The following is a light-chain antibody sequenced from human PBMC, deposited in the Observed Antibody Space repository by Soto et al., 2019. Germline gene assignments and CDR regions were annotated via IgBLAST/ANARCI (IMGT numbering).Light chain of an antibody. J-gene: IGLJ3*02. CDR1: SSDVGGYNF. CDR2: EVS. Sequence: QSALTQPASVSGSPGQSITISCTGTSSDVGGYNFVSWYQQHPGKAPKLMIYEVSNRPSGISNRFSGSKSGNTASLTISGLQGEDEADYYCSSSTSDTTWVFGGGTKLTVL. V-gene: IGLV2-14*01. CDR3: SSSTSDTTWV.